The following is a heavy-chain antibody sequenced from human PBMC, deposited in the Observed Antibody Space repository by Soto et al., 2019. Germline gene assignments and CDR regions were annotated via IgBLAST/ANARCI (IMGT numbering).Heavy chain of an antibody. J-gene: IGHJ4*02. D-gene: IGHD3-9*01. CDR1: GYSFTSYW. V-gene: IGHV5-10-1*01. CDR3: AKLPPRAQRLARYYFDY. Sequence: GESLKISCKGSGYSFTSYWISWVRQMPGKGLEWMGRIDPSDSYINYSPSFQGHVTISADKSISTAYLQWSSLKASDTAIYYCAKLPPRAQRLARYYFDYWGQGTPVTVSS. CDR2: IDPSDSYI.